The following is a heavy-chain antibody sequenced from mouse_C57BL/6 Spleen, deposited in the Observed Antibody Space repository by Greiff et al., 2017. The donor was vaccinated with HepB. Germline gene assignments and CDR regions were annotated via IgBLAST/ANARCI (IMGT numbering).Heavy chain of an antibody. J-gene: IGHJ4*01. CDR1: GFSLTSYG. V-gene: IGHV2-6-1*01. CDR3: ARQRGYGNSYAMDY. CDR2: IWSDGST. Sequence: QVQLQQSGPGLVAPSQSLSITCTVSGFSLTSYGVHWVRQPPGKGLEWLVVIWSDGSTTYNSALKSRLSISKDNSTSQVFLKMNSLQTDDTAMYYCARQRGYGNSYAMDYWGQGTSVTVSS. D-gene: IGHD2-10*02.